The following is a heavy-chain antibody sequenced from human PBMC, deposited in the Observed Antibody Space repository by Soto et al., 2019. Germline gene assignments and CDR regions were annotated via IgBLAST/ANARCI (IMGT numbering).Heavy chain of an antibody. CDR3: ASLSNYYMDV. V-gene: IGHV4-34*01. Sequence: PSETLSLTCAVFGGSFSGYYWSWIRQPPGKGLEWIGEITHSGSTNYNPSLKSRVTISVDTSKNQFSLKLSSVTAADTAVYNCASLSNYYMDVWGKGTTVTVSS. CDR2: ITHSGST. J-gene: IGHJ6*03. CDR1: GGSFSGYY.